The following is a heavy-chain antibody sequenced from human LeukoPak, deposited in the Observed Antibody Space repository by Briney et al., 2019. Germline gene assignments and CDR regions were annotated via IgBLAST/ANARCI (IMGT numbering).Heavy chain of an antibody. CDR3: ARGEVLLWFGELLSPLDY. Sequence: SETLSLTCTVSGGSISSSSYYWSWIRQPPGKGLEWIGSIYYSGSTYYNPSLKSRVTISVDTSKNQFSLKLSSVTAADTAVYYCARGEVLLWFGELLSPLDYWGQGTLVTVSS. J-gene: IGHJ4*02. V-gene: IGHV4-39*07. CDR2: IYYSGST. D-gene: IGHD3-10*01. CDR1: GGSISSSSYY.